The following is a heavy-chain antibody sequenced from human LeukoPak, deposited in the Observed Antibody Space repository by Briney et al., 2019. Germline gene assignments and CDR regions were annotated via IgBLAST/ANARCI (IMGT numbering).Heavy chain of an antibody. CDR3: ARVYWSSGYSGSYSWYFDL. V-gene: IGHV4-4*07. D-gene: IGHD1-26*01. CDR2: IYTSGST. CDR1: GGSISSYY. J-gene: IGHJ2*01. Sequence: PSETLSLTCTVSGGSISSYYWSWIRQPAGKGLEWIGRIYTSGSTNYNPSLKSRVTMSVDTSKNQFSLKLSSVTAADTAVYYCARVYWSSGYSGSYSWYFDLWGRGTLVTVSS.